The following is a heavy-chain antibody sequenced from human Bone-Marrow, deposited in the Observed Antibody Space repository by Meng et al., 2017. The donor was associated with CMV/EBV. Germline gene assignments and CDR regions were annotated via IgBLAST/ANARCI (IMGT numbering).Heavy chain of an antibody. D-gene: IGHD3-10*01. Sequence: QVQLQPSGPRLVNPSQTLPLPCSLSGDSVSNNGAAWSWIRQSPSRGLEWLGRTYYRSQWYNEYPESMKGRITVTPDTPKNQFSLQLNALTPEDTAVYYCARDPPGDQGFDCWGQGTLVTVSS. CDR3: ARDPPGDQGFDC. CDR2: TYYRSQWYN. J-gene: IGHJ4*02. V-gene: IGHV6-1*01. CDR1: GDSVSNNGAA.